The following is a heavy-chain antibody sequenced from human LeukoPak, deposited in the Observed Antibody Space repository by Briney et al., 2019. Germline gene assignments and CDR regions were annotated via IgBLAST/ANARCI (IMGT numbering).Heavy chain of an antibody. CDR2: IKQDGSEK. Sequence: GGSLRLSCAASGFTFSSYGMHWVRQAPGKGLEWVANIKQDGSEKYYVDSVKGRFTISRDNAKNSLYLQMNSLRAEDTAVYYCARSAYYDYVWGSYRRNFDYWGQGTLVTVSS. CDR1: GFTFSSYG. J-gene: IGHJ4*02. V-gene: IGHV3-7*01. D-gene: IGHD3-16*02. CDR3: ARSAYYDYVWGSYRRNFDY.